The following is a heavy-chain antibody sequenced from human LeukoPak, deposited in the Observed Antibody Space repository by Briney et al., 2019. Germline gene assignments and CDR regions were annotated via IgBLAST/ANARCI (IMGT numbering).Heavy chain of an antibody. CDR2: ISYDGSNK. CDR1: GFTFSSYG. J-gene: IGHJ4*02. V-gene: IGHV3-30*18. CDR3: AKSGTGYCSSTSCAGFDY. Sequence: PGGSLRVSCAASGFTFSSYGMHWVRQAPGKGLEWVAVISYDGSNKYYADSVKGRFTISRDNSKNTLYLQMNSLRAEDTAVYYCAKSGTGYCSSTSCAGFDYWGQGTLVTVSS. D-gene: IGHD2-2*01.